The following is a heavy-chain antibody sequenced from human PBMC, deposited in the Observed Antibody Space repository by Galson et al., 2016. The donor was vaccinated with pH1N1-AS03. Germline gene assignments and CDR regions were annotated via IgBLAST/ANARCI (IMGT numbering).Heavy chain of an antibody. CDR2: INVGTGNT. Sequence: SVKVSCKASGYTFTTYAIHWVRQAPGQSLEWMGRINVGTGNTKYSQNFQDRVTITRDTSASTAYMELSSLRTEDTAVYYCARGGQQLLTIDYWGQGTLVTVSS. J-gene: IGHJ4*02. D-gene: IGHD4-11*01. CDR1: GYTFTTYA. CDR3: ARGGQQLLTIDY. V-gene: IGHV1-3*01.